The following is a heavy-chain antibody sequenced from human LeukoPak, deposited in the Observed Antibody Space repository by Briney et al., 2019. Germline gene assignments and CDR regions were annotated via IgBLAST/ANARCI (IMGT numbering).Heavy chain of an antibody. CDR3: ARDGRSSSWYSSYYYYMDV. CDR1: GYTFTSYG. Sequence: GASVKVSCKASGYTFTSYGISWVRQAPGQGLEWMGWISAYNGNTNYAQKLQGRVTMTTDTSTSTAYMELRSLRSDDTAVYYCARDGRSSSWYSSYYYYMDVWGKGTTVTISS. CDR2: ISAYNGNT. V-gene: IGHV1-18*01. J-gene: IGHJ6*03. D-gene: IGHD6-13*01.